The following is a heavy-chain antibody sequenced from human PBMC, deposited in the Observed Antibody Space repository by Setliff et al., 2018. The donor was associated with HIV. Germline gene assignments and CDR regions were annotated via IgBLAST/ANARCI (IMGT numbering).Heavy chain of an antibody. CDR3: ASATMIVVVITEYYFDY. CDR1: GGIFSRFA. CDR2: IIPIFGTP. J-gene: IGHJ4*02. V-gene: IGHV1-69*05. D-gene: IGHD3-22*01. Sequence: SVKVSCKASGGIFSRFAFSWVRQAPGQGLEWMGGIIPIFGTPNYAQKFQGRVTITTDESTNTVYMELYSLTSEDTAIYYCASATMIVVVITEYYFDYWGQGTLVTVSS.